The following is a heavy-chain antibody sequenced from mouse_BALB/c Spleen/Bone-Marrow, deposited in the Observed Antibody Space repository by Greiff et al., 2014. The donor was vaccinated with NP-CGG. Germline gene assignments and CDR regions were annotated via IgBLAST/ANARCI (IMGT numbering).Heavy chain of an antibody. CDR3: ARSLGSSYWYFDV. CDR2: ISGGGSYT. CDR1: GFTFSSYG. Sequence: EVMLVESGGGLVKPGGSLKLSCAASGFTFSSYGMSWVRQTPEKRLEWVATISGGGSYTYFSDSVKGRFTISRDNAKNNLNLQMSSLRSEDTALYYCARSLGSSYWYFDVWGAGTTVTVSS. V-gene: IGHV5-9-2*01. D-gene: IGHD1-1*01. J-gene: IGHJ1*01.